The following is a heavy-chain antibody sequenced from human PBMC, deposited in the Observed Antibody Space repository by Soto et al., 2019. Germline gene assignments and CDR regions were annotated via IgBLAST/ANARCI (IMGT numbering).Heavy chain of an antibody. CDR2: ISGSGGST. Sequence: EVQLLESGGGLLQPGGSLRLSCAASGFTFSSYAMSWVRQAPGKGLEWVSAISGSGGSTYYADSVKGRFTISRDNSKNTLYLQLNSLRAEDTAGYYCAKDQVDTAMVSYGMDVWGQGTTVTVSS. J-gene: IGHJ6*02. CDR1: GFTFSSYA. V-gene: IGHV3-23*01. D-gene: IGHD5-18*01. CDR3: AKDQVDTAMVSYGMDV.